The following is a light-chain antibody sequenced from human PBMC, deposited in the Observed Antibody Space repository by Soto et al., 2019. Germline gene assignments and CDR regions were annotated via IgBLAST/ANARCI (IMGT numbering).Light chain of an antibody. J-gene: IGKJ3*01. CDR3: QQLKSYPLS. Sequence: DIQLTQSKSFLSAYVGDRGTITCLSSQDISRYLAWYQQKAGKAPKLLMHLTSTLQSGVPSGFSGSGAGTEFTLTSISLQPDDFSTYYCQQLKSYPLSFGPGTKVDIK. CDR1: QDISRY. CDR2: LTS. V-gene: IGKV1-9*01.